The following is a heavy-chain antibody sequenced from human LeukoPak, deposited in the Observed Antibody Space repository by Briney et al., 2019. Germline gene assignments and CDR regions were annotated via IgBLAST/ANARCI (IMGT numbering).Heavy chain of an antibody. J-gene: IGHJ4*02. V-gene: IGHV3-23*01. CDR1: GFTFSSCA. D-gene: IGHD1-1*01. CDR3: AKENAGRTTGFDY. CDR2: ISGSGAEI. Sequence: GGSLRLSCAAAGFTFSSCAMSWVRQAPGKGLEWVSAISGSGAEIYYADSVQGRFTISRDNSKSTLYLQMNSLRDDDTAIYYCAKENAGRTTGFDYWGREPWSPSP.